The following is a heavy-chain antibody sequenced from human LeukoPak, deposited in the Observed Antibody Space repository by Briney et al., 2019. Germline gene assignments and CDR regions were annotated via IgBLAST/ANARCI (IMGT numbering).Heavy chain of an antibody. D-gene: IGHD6-13*01. CDR1: GYTFTSYG. CDR3: ARVRPYSSSWIVSYFDY. CDR2: ISAYNGNT. J-gene: IGHJ4*02. Sequence: ASVKVSCKASGYTFTSYGISWVRQAPGQGLEWMGWISAYNGNTNYAQKLQGRVTMTTDTSTSTAYMELRSLRSDDTAVYYCARVRPYSSSWIVSYFDYWGQGTPVTVSS. V-gene: IGHV1-18*01.